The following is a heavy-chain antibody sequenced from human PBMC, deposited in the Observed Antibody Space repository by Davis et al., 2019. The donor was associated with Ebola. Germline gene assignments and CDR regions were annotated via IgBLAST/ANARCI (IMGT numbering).Heavy chain of an antibody. CDR3: ARDPITGTTGYYYYYGMDA. V-gene: IGHV4-59*01. J-gene: IGHJ6*02. D-gene: IGHD1-20*01. Sequence: SETLSLTCTVSGGSISSYYWSWIRQPPGKGLEWIGYIYYSGSTNYNPSLKSRVTISVDTSKNQFSLKLSSVTAADTAVYYCARDPITGTTGYYYYYGMDAWGQGTTVTVSS. CDR2: IYYSGST. CDR1: GGSISSYY.